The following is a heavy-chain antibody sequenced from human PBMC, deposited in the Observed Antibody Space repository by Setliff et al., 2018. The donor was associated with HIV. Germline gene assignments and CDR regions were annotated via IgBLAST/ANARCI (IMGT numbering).Heavy chain of an antibody. J-gene: IGHJ4*02. CDR3: VKDVVKFWSGSGALDF. CDR2: IWYDASKK. D-gene: IGHD3-3*01. Sequence: SLRLSCAASGFTFNSYGMHWVRQAPGKGLEWVALIWYDASKKEYADSVKGRFNILRDDSKKTVDLQMNSLRADDPAVYYCVKDVVKFWSGSGALDFWGPGTLVTVSS. CDR1: GFTFNSYG. V-gene: IGHV3-33*06.